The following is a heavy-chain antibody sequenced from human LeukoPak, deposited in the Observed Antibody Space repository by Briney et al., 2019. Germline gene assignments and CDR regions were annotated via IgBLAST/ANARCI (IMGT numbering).Heavy chain of an antibody. CDR1: GFTVSSNY. CDR3: ARTRPPYDFWSGYLDYYYYYYMDV. CDR2: IYSGGST. J-gene: IGHJ6*03. Sequence: PGGSLRLSCAASGFTVSSNYMSWVRQAPGKGLEWASVIYSGGSTYYADSVKGRFTISRDNSKNTLYLQMNSLRAEDTAVYYCARTRPPYDFWSGYLDYYYYYYMDVWGKGTTVTVSS. V-gene: IGHV3-53*01. D-gene: IGHD3-3*01.